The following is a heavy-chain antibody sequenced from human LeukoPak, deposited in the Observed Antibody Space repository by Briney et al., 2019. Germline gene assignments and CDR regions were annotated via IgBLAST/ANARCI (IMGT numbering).Heavy chain of an antibody. J-gene: IGHJ4*02. Sequence: GESLKTSCKGSGYSFTSYWIGWVRQMPGEGLGWMGIIYPGDSDTRYSPSFQGQVTISADKSISTAYLQWSSLKASDTAMYYCARQIPDYDYVWGSYRDLWYFDYWGQGTLVTVSS. D-gene: IGHD3-16*02. CDR2: IYPGDSDT. CDR3: ARQIPDYDYVWGSYRDLWYFDY. CDR1: GYSFTSYW. V-gene: IGHV5-51*01.